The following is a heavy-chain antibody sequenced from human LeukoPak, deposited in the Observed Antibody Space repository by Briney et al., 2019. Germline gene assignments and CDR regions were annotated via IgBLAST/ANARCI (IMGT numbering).Heavy chain of an antibody. V-gene: IGHV4-34*01. D-gene: IGHD3-22*01. J-gene: IGHJ3*02. CDR1: GGSFSGYY. Sequence: SETLSLTCAVYGGSFSGYYWSWIRQPPGKGLEWIGEINHSGSTNYNPSLKSRVTISVDTSKNQFSLKLSSVTAADTAVYYCATEGHYYDSSGYFGAFDIWGQGTMVTVSS. CDR2: INHSGST. CDR3: ATEGHYYDSSGYFGAFDI.